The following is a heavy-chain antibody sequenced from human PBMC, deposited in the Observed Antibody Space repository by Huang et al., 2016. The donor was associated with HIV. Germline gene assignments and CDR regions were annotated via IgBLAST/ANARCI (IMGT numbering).Heavy chain of an antibody. Sequence: EVHLVQSGAEVKEPGESLKISCQASGYNFDSYWIGWVRQMPGKGLEWMGVIYPGDSETRYDPSFQGQVTISADQSIKTAYLQWSSLKASDTAIYFCARQGLWLPPTDPFDYWGQGTPVTVSA. CDR1: GYNFDSYW. D-gene: IGHD3-10*01. CDR3: ARQGLWLPPTDPFDY. V-gene: IGHV5-51*01. CDR2: IYPGDSET. J-gene: IGHJ4*02.